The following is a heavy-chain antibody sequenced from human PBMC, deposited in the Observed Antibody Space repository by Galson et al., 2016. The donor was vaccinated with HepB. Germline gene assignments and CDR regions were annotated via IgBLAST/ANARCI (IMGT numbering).Heavy chain of an antibody. D-gene: IGHD3-10*01. CDR2: IYYFGNT. V-gene: IGHV4-39*01. J-gene: IGHJ5*01. CDR3: VKQGDPSVLPEPIAS. CDR1: GGSIESSSYY. Sequence: SETLSLTCTLSGGSIESSSYYWGWIRQPPGKGLEWIGNIYYFGNTHYNPSLESRVTISLHSSLRQFSLKLNFATAADAAVYYCVKQGDPSVLPEPIASWGPGILVTVSS.